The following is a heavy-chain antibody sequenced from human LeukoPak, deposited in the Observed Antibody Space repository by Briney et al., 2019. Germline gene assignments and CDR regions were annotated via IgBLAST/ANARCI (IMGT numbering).Heavy chain of an antibody. Sequence: PSETLSLTCTVSGGSISSYYWSWIRQPPGKGLEWIGYIYYSGSTNYNPSLKSRVTISVDTSKNQFSLKLSSVTAADTAVYYCARGWGGEPDAFDIWGQGTMVTVSS. J-gene: IGHJ3*02. CDR2: IYYSGST. V-gene: IGHV4-59*01. D-gene: IGHD3-16*01. CDR3: ARGWGGEPDAFDI. CDR1: GGSISSYY.